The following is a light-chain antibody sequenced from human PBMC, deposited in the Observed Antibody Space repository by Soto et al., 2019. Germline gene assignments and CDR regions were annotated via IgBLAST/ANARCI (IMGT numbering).Light chain of an antibody. V-gene: IGLV1-40*01. Sequence: QSVLTQPPSVSGAPGQGVTISCTGSSSNLGAGYDVHWYQQLPGAAPKLLIYANNKRPSGVLDRFSGSKSGTSASLAITGLQAEDEADYYCCSSGGSPTYVFGTGTKVTVL. CDR1: SSNLGAGYD. J-gene: IGLJ1*01. CDR3: CSSGGSPTYV. CDR2: ANN.